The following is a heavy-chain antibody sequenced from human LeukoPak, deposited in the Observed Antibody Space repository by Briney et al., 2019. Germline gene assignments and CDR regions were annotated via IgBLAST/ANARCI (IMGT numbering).Heavy chain of an antibody. J-gene: IGHJ4*02. Sequence: GGSLRLFCAASGFSFSSYGMSWVRQAPGKGLGWVSAISGSGSSTYYADSVKGRFTISRDNSKNTLYLQMNSLRAEDTAVYYCAKDLPIDSSSRDPAFDYWGQGTLVTVSS. CDR2: ISGSGSST. CDR3: AKDLPIDSSSRDPAFDY. CDR1: GFSFSSYG. V-gene: IGHV3-23*01. D-gene: IGHD6-13*01.